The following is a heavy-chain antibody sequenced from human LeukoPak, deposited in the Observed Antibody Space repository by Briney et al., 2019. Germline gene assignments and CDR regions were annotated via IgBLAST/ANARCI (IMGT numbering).Heavy chain of an antibody. CDR2: INHSGST. V-gene: IGHV4-34*01. D-gene: IGHD1-14*01. J-gene: IGHJ1*01. CDR1: GGSFSGYY. Sequence: SETLSLTSAVYGGSFSGYYWSWIRQPPGKGLEWIGEINHSGSTNYNPSLKSRVTISVDTSKNQFSLKLSSVTAADTAVYYCAREIRRPGRYFQHWGQGTLVTVSS. CDR3: AREIRRPGRYFQH.